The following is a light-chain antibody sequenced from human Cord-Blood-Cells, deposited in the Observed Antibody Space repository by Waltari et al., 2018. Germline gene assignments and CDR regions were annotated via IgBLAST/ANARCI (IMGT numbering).Light chain of an antibody. CDR2: DAS. J-gene: IGKJ5*01. CDR3: QQRSNWLT. CDR1: PSVSRY. V-gene: IGKV3-11*01. Sequence: EIVLTQSPATLSLSPWETATLSCRASPSVSRYLARYQQKPGQAPRLLIYDASNRATGIPARFSGSGSGTDFTLTISSIEPEYFAVYYCQQRSNWLTFGQGTRLEIK.